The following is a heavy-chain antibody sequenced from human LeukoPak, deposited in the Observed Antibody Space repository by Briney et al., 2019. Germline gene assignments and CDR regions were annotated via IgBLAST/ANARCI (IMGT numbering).Heavy chain of an antibody. D-gene: IGHD6-19*01. Sequence: SETLSLTCTVSGGSISSYYWSWIRQPAGKGLEWIGRIYTSGSTNYNPSLKSRVTMSVDTSKNQFSLKLSSVTAADTAVYYCARDHYSSGWYYFDYWGQGTLVTVSS. J-gene: IGHJ4*02. CDR2: IYTSGST. V-gene: IGHV4-4*07. CDR3: ARDHYSSGWYYFDY. CDR1: GGSISSYY.